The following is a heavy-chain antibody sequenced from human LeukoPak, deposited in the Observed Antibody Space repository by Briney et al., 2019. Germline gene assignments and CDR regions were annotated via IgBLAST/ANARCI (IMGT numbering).Heavy chain of an antibody. CDR1: GYTFTSYY. CDR3: ARVQGSSSSWHTSAHDAFDI. V-gene: IGHV1-46*01. CDR2: INPSGGST. J-gene: IGHJ3*02. D-gene: IGHD6-13*01. Sequence: ASVKVCCKASGYTFTSYYMHWVRQAPGQGLGWMGIINPSGGSTSYAQKFQGRFTMTRDTSTSTVYMDLSNLRSEDTAVYYCARVQGSSSSWHTSAHDAFDIWGQGTMVTVSS.